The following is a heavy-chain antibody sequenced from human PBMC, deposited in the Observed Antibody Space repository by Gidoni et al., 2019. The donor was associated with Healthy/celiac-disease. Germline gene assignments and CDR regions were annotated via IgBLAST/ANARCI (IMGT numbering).Heavy chain of an antibody. D-gene: IGHD2-15*01. V-gene: IGHV3-30-3*01. Sequence: VQLVESGGGVVQPGRSLRLSCAASGFTFSSYAMHWVRQAPGKGLEWVAVISYDGSNKYYADSVKGRFTISRDNSKNTLYLQMNSLRAEDTAVYYCARALVEDYYYGMDVWGQGTTVTVSS. CDR1: GFTFSSYA. CDR3: ARALVEDYYYGMDV. J-gene: IGHJ6*02. CDR2: ISYDGSNK.